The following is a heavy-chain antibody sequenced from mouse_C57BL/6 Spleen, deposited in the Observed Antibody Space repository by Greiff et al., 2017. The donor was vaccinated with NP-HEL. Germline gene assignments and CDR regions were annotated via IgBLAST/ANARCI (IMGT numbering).Heavy chain of an antibody. CDR1: GFTFSDAW. D-gene: IGHD2-4*01. V-gene: IGHV6-6*01. J-gene: IGHJ3*01. Sequence: EVQRVESGGGLVQPGGSMKLSCAASGFTFSDAWMDWVRQSPEKGLEWVAEIRNKANNHATYYAESVKGRFTISRDDSKSSVYLQMNSLRAEDTGIYYCTRRGYYDYDVGFAYWGQGTLVTVSA. CDR2: IRNKANNHAT. CDR3: TRRGYYDYDVGFAY.